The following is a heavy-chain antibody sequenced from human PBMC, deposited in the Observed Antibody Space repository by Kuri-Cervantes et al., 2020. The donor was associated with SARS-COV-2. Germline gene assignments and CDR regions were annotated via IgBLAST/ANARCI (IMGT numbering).Heavy chain of an antibody. CDR3: ARCPLYYYDSSGYQAYYYHGMDV. CDR1: GDSVSSNSAA. CDR2: TYYRSKWYN. V-gene: IGHV6-1*01. D-gene: IGHD3-22*01. J-gene: IGHJ6*02. Sequence: LRLSCAISGDSVSSNSAAWNWIRQSPSRGLEWLGRTYYRSKWYNDYAVSVKSRITINPDTSKNQFSLRLNSVTPEDTAVYYCARCPLYYYDSSGYQAYYYHGMDVWGQGTTVTVSS.